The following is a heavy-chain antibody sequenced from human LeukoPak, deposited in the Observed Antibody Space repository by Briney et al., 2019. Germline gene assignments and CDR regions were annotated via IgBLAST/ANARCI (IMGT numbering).Heavy chain of an antibody. CDR3: AKAGRASIVGARTGGDY. CDR1: GFTFSNSA. CDR2: ISVSGGST. D-gene: IGHD1-26*01. Sequence: GGSLRLSCAGSGFTFSNSAMPWVRQAPGKGLEWVSSISVSGGSTYYAHSVKGRFTISSDNSKNTLYLQVNSLRAEDPAVYYCAKAGRASIVGARTGGDYWGQGTLVTVSS. J-gene: IGHJ4*02. V-gene: IGHV3-23*01.